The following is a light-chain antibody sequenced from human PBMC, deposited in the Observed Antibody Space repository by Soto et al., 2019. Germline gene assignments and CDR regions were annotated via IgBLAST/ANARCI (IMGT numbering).Light chain of an antibody. V-gene: IGKV1-12*01. Sequence: DIQMTQSPSFVSASVGDRVTITCRASQGISRWLDWYQQRPGKAPELLIYGASSLQSGVPSRFSGSGSGTDFTLTISSLQPEDFATYYCQQANSFPPTFGQGTRLEIK. J-gene: IGKJ5*01. CDR3: QQANSFPPT. CDR2: GAS. CDR1: QGISRW.